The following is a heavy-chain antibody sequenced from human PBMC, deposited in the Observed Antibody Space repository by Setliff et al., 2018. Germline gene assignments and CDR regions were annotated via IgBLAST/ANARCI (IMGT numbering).Heavy chain of an antibody. CDR2: INPNSGGT. CDR1: GYTFTGYY. CDR3: ARGRDFWSGYLVY. Sequence: ASVKVSCKASGYTFTGYYMHWVRQAPGQGLEWMGWINPNSGGTNYAQKFQGWVTMTRDTSISTAYMELSRLRSDDTAVYYCARGRDFWSGYLVYWGQGALVTVSS. J-gene: IGHJ4*02. V-gene: IGHV1-2*04. D-gene: IGHD3-3*01.